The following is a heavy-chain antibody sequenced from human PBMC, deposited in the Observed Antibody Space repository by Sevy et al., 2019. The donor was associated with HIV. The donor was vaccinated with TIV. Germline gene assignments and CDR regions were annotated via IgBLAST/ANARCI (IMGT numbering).Heavy chain of an antibody. J-gene: IGHJ4*02. Sequence: ASVKVSCKASGYTFTKYGMNWVRQAPGQGPEWMGWINTNTGNPTYDKGFTGRFVFSLDTSVSTAHLLISSLKTDDTAVYYCASGIGQQPTVFFAYWCQATPVTVSS. D-gene: IGHD6-13*01. V-gene: IGHV7-4-1*02. CDR3: ASGIGQQPTVFFAY. CDR1: GYTFTKYG. CDR2: INTNTGNP.